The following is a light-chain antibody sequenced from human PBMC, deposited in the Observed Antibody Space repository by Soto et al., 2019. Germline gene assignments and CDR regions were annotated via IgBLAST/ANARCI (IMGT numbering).Light chain of an antibody. CDR1: QDISNY. CDR2: DAS. Sequence: DIQMTQSPSSLSASVGDRVTITCQASQDISNYLNWYQQKPGKAPKLLIYDASNLETGVPSRFSGSGSGTDFTFTISSLQPEDIATYYCQQYDNLPRKRTWTFGQGTKVEIK. V-gene: IGKV1-33*01. CDR3: QQYDNLPRKRTWT. J-gene: IGKJ1*01.